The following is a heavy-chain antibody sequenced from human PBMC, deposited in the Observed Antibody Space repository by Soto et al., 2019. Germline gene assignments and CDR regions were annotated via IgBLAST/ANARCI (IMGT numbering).Heavy chain of an antibody. J-gene: IGHJ4*02. Sequence: SETLSLTCTVSGGSIISGDYYCICIRQRPWAGLEYIGYLSYGGNTYYNPSLQSRVATSVDTSKNQFSLTLNSVTAADTAVYYCARPVQHRGSPIDYWGQGILVTVSS. CDR1: GGSIISGDYY. CDR3: ARPVQHRGSPIDY. V-gene: IGHV4-31*03. D-gene: IGHD3-10*01. CDR2: LSYGGNT.